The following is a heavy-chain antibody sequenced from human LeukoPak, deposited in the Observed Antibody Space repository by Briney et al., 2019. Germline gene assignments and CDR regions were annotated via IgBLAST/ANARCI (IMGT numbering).Heavy chain of an antibody. CDR2: LSYDGSNK. CDR3: AKKRDSSSRYLNLLDQ. D-gene: IGHD6-13*01. J-gene: IGHJ4*02. CDR1: GFPFSIYR. Sequence: GRSLSLFCGPSGFPFSIYRVQGVRGAPGKGVEGVEYLSYDGSNKHYAYSVKGRFTITRDNSKNTVYLQMNSLRAEDTAVYYCAKKRDSSSRYLNLLDQWGQGPLVTVSS. V-gene: IGHV3-30*18.